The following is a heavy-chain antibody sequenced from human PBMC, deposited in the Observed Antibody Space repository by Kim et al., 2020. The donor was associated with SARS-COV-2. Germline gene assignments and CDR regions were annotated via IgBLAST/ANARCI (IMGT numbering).Heavy chain of an antibody. V-gene: IGHV3-53*01. J-gene: IGHJ4*02. CDR1: GFTVSSNY. CDR3: ASAAPLYGSGSY. Sequence: GGSLRLSCAASGFTVSSNYMSWVRQAPGKGLEWVSVIYSGGSTYYADSVKGRFTISRDNSKNTLYLQMNSLRAEDTAVYYCASAAPLYGSGSYWGQGTLVTVSS. D-gene: IGHD3-10*01. CDR2: IYSGGST.